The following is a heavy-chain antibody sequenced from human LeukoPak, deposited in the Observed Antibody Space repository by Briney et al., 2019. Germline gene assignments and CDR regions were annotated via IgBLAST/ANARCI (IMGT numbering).Heavy chain of an antibody. D-gene: IGHD6-6*01. CDR3: ARDDEQEEYSSSQRGSYELDY. CDR2: INPSGGST. J-gene: IGHJ4*02. CDR1: GYTFTGYY. V-gene: IGHV1-46*01. Sequence: GASVKVSCKASGYTFTGYYMHWVRQAPGQGLEWMGIINPSGGSTSYAQKFQGRVTMTRDMSTSTVYMELSSLRSEDTAVYYCARDDEQEEYSSSQRGSYELDYWGQGTLVTASS.